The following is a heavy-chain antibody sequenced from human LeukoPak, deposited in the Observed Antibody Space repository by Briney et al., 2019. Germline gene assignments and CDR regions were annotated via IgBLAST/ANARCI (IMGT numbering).Heavy chain of an antibody. D-gene: IGHD4-17*01. Sequence: GGSLRLSCAASGFTFSNYAMSWVRQAPGKGLEWVSTISGSGGSTHYADSVKGRFTISRDNAKNTLYLQMNSLRVEDTAVYYCARDEPTVTTGPPVGSWGQGTLVTVSS. V-gene: IGHV3-23*01. CDR2: ISGSGGST. CDR3: ARDEPTVTTGPPVGS. J-gene: IGHJ4*02. CDR1: GFTFSNYA.